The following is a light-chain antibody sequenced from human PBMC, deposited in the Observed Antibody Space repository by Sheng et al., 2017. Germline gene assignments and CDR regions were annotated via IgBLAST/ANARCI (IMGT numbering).Light chain of an antibody. CDR2: AAS. J-gene: IGKJ1*01. Sequence: DIQMTQSPSSLSASVGDRVTITCRASQGISNSLAWYQQKSGKDPKLLLYAASRLESGVPSRFSGSGSGTDYTLTISGLQPEDVANYYCQKYDTTPWTFGQGTNVDLK. CDR3: QKYDTTPWT. CDR1: QGISNS. V-gene: IGKV1-NL1*01.